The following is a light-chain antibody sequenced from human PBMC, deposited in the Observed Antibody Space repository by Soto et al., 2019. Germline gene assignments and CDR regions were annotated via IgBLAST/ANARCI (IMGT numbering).Light chain of an antibody. CDR3: SSYAGAYTWM. V-gene: IGLV2-14*03. CDR2: DVS. J-gene: IGLJ3*02. CDR1: SSDVGGYDF. Sequence: QSVLTQPASVSGSPGQSITISCTGTSSDVGGYDFVSWYQHHPGKAPRLMIYDVSHRPSGVSDRFSASKSGNTASLTISGLLAEDEADYYCSSYAGAYTWMFGGGTKLTVL.